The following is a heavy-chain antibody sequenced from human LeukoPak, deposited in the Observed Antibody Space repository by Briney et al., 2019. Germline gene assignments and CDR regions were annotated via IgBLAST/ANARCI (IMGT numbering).Heavy chain of an antibody. D-gene: IGHD3-22*01. V-gene: IGHV4-59*08. CDR3: ARHGGPSDSSGYLYYLDY. CDR2: IHYSGST. CDR1: GGSISGYY. Sequence: SETLSLTCIVSGGSISGYYWSWIRQPPGKGLEWIGYIHYSGSTNYNPSLKSRVTISADTSKNQFSLKLNSVTAADTAVYYCARHGGPSDSSGYLYYLDYWGQGTLVTVSS. J-gene: IGHJ4*02.